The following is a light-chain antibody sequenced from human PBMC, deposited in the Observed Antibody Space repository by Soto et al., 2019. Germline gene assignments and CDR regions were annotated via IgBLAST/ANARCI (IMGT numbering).Light chain of an antibody. Sequence: DIQMTQSPSTLSASVGDRVSITCRASQSISRQLAWYQQKPGKAPNLLIYQASNLVTGVPSRFTGSGSGTEFTLTISSLQPDDLVTYYCLPYQIYWTFGQGTKVEVK. CDR3: LPYQIYWT. J-gene: IGKJ1*01. CDR2: QAS. V-gene: IGKV1-5*03. CDR1: QSISRQ.